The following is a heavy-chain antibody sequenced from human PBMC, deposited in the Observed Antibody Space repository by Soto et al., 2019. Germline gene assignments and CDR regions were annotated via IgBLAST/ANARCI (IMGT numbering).Heavy chain of an antibody. CDR1: GGSISGSSYY. Sequence: PSETLSLTCTVSGGSISGSSYYWGWIRQPPGKGLEWIGNIYLSGSTSYNPSLKSRVTISMDTSKNQFSLNLISVTAADTAVYFCARPLRYSSGFNNWFDHWGQGTLVTVSS. D-gene: IGHD6-19*01. CDR3: ARPLRYSSGFNNWFDH. J-gene: IGHJ5*02. CDR2: IYLSGST. V-gene: IGHV4-39*01.